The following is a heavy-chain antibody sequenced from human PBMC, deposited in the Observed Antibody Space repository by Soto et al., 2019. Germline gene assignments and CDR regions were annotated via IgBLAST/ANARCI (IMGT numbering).Heavy chain of an antibody. CDR1: GASVSETYW. D-gene: IGHD6-19*01. V-gene: IGHV4-4*02. J-gene: IGHJ4*02. CDR3: ERHIAVAGTRGFYY. Sequence: QVHLQESGPGLVEPSETLSLTCAVSGASVSETYWWSWVRQAPGKGLEWIGEISHRGPPHYNHSLWSRVPLSTDTSRNQISLTLMSVTAADSSSYYCERHIAVAGTRGFYYWGQGTLVTVSS. CDR2: ISHRGPP.